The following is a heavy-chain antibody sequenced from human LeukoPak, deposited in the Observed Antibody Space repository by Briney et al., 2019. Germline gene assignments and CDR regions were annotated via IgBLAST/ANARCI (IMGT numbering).Heavy chain of an antibody. CDR2: IEWDDDK. J-gene: IGHJ4*02. CDR1: GFSLTTSGMC. Sequence: SGPALVKPTQTLTLTCTFSGFSLTTSGMCVNWLRQPPGKALEWLARIEWDDDKYYSTSLKTRLTISKDTSENQVVLTMTNMDPVDSATYYCARRRGYSYAFDYWGQGILVTVSS. D-gene: IGHD5-18*01. CDR3: ARRRGYSYAFDY. V-gene: IGHV2-70*11.